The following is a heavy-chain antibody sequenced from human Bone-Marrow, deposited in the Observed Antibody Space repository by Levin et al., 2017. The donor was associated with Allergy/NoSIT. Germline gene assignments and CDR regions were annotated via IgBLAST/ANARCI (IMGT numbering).Heavy chain of an antibody. D-gene: IGHD6-13*01. CDR1: GGSISSGGYY. V-gene: IGHV4-31*03. Sequence: SQTLSLTCTVSGGSISSGGYYWSWIRQHPGKGLEWIGYIYYSGSTYYNPSLKSRVTISVDTSKNQFSLKLSSVTAADTAVYYCARDQVAAAHDAFDIWGQGTMVTVSS. J-gene: IGHJ3*02. CDR2: IYYSGST. CDR3: ARDQVAAAHDAFDI.